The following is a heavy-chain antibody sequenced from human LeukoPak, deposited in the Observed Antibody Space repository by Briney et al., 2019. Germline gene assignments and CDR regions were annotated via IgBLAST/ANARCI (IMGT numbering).Heavy chain of an antibody. CDR3: ARDLAYSSSWYEPGY. V-gene: IGHV3-33*01. D-gene: IGHD6-13*01. CDR1: GFTFSSYG. J-gene: IGHJ4*02. Sequence: GGSLRLSCAASGFTFSSYGMHWVRQAPGKGLEWVAVIWYDGSNKYYADSVKGRFTISRDNSKNTLYLQMNSLRAEDTAVYYCARDLAYSSSWYEPGYWGQGTLVTVSS. CDR2: IWYDGSNK.